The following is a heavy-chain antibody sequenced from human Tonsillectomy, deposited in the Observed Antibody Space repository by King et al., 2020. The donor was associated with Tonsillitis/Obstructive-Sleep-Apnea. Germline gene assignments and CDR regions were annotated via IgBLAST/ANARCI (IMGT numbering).Heavy chain of an antibody. Sequence: VQLVESGAEVKKPGASVKVSCKASGYTFIGYYMHWVRLAPGQGLEWMGRINPNSGGTNYAQKFQGRVTMTSDTSISTAYMELSRLRSNDTAVYYCASTTVDGWDMGVWGKGTTVTVSS. CDR2: INPNSGGT. CDR1: GYTFIGYY. D-gene: IGHD3-16*01. J-gene: IGHJ6*03. V-gene: IGHV1-2*06. CDR3: ASTTVDGWDMGV.